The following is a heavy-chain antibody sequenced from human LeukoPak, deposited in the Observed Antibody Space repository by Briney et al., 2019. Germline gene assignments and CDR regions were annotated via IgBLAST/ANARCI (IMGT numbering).Heavy chain of an antibody. J-gene: IGHJ6*02. D-gene: IGHD2-2*03. CDR1: GYTFTGYY. Sequence: ASVEVSCKASGYTFTGYYMHWVRQAPGQGLEWMGRIIPILGIANYAQKFQGRVTITADKSTSTAYMELSSLRSEDTAVYYCARDRGVDIVVVPAPTPIYYGMDVWGQGTTVTVSS. CDR3: ARDRGVDIVVVPAPTPIYYGMDV. V-gene: IGHV1-69*04. CDR2: IIPILGIA.